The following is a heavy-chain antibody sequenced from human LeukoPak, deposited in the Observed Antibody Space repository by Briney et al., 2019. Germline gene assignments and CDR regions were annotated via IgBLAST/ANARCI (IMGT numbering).Heavy chain of an antibody. CDR3: ARLRTGTADAFDI. J-gene: IGHJ3*02. D-gene: IGHD1-1*01. V-gene: IGHV1-69*04. CDR1: GGTFSSYA. CDR2: IIPILGIA. Sequence: SVKVSCKASGGTFSSYAISWVRQAPGQGLEWMGRIIPILGIANYAQKFQGRVTITADKSTSTAYMELSSLRSEDTAVYYCARLRTGTADAFDIWGQGTMVTVSS.